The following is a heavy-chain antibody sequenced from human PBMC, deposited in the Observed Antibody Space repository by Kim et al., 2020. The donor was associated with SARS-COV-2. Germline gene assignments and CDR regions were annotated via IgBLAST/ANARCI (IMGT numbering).Heavy chain of an antibody. Sequence: GGSLRLSCAASEFTVSSHYMGWVRQVQGKGLEWVSLIYSGGSTYYTDSVKGRFTISRDNSKNTLHLQMNSLRVEDTAVYYCTRHRQYRTTTYYYMDVWGKGTTVTVSS. CDR1: EFTVSSHY. CDR3: TRHRQYRTTTYYYMDV. CDR2: IYSGGST. V-gene: IGHV3-66*04. J-gene: IGHJ6*03. D-gene: IGHD3-16*02.